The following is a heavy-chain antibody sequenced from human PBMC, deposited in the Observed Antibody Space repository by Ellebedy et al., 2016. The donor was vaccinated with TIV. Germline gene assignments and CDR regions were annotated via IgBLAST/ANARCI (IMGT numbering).Heavy chain of an antibody. CDR1: GFTFSSYA. CDR2: ISGSGGST. J-gene: IGHJ4*02. CDR3: ARVGTGDTWYYFDY. Sequence: GESLKISCAASGFTFSSYAMSWVRQAPGKGLEWVSAISGSGGSTYYADSVKGRFTISRDNSKNTLYLQMNSLRAEDTAVYYCARVGTGDTWYYFDYWGQGTLVTVSS. V-gene: IGHV3-23*01. D-gene: IGHD3-10*01.